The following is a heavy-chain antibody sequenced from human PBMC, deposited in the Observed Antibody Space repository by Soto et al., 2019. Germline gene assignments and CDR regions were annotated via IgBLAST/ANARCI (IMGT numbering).Heavy chain of an antibody. V-gene: IGHV1-69*13. Sequence: ASVKVSCKASGGTFSSYAISWVRQAPGQGLEWMGGIIPIFGTANYAQKFQGRVTITADESTSTAYMELSSLRSEDTAVYYCARSPGGPVDIVATRSYYFDYWGQGTLVTVSS. CDR1: GGTFSSYA. D-gene: IGHD5-12*01. J-gene: IGHJ4*02. CDR3: ARSPGGPVDIVATRSYYFDY. CDR2: IIPIFGTA.